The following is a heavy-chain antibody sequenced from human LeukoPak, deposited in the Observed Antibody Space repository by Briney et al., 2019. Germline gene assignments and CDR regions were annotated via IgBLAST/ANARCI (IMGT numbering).Heavy chain of an antibody. Sequence: GESLKISCKGSGYSFTSYWIGWVRPMPGKGLEWMGIIYPGDSDTRYSPSFQGQVTISADKSISTAYLQWSSLKASDTAMYYCARQNLLGYCSGGSCYSGYFDYWGQGTLVTVSS. V-gene: IGHV5-51*01. CDR2: IYPGDSDT. J-gene: IGHJ4*02. CDR3: ARQNLLGYCSGGSCYSGYFDY. CDR1: GYSFTSYW. D-gene: IGHD2-15*01.